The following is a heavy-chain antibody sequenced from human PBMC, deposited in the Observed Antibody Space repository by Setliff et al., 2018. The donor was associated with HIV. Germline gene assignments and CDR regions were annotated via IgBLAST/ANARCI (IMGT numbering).Heavy chain of an antibody. CDR3: ARQGNWEFDY. CDR1: GFTFSSYE. J-gene: IGHJ4*02. D-gene: IGHD7-27*01. CDR2: ITSGSTYV. Sequence: GGSLRLSCAASGFTFSSYEMNWVRQAPGKGLEWVSSITSGSTYVNYADSVKGRFSISRDNSKNSLYLQMISLRAEGTALYYCARQGNWEFDYWGQGTLVTVSS. V-gene: IGHV3-21*01.